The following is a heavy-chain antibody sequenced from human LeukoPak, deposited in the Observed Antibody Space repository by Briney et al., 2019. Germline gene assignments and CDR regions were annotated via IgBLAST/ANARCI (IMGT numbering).Heavy chain of an antibody. V-gene: IGHV3-53*01. CDR1: GFTVSSNY. D-gene: IGHD5-18*01. J-gene: IGHJ4*02. CDR2: IYSGGST. Sequence: GGSLRLSCAASGFTVSSNYMNWVRQAPGKGLEWVSVIYSGGSTYYADSVKGRFTISRDNAKNSLYLQMNSLRAEDTAVFYCARENKVGYTYAGDCWGQGTLVTVSS. CDR3: ARENKVGYTYAGDC.